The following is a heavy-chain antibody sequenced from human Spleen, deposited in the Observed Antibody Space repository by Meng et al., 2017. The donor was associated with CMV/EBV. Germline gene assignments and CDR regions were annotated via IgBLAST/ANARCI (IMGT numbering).Heavy chain of an antibody. CDR3: ARLGSYTYYYYGMDV. V-gene: IGHV3-23*03. D-gene: IGHD1-26*01. CDR1: GCAFSTDA. Sequence: GGSLRLSCAASGCAFSTDAMTWVRQAPGKGLEWVSVIYSGGSATYHSDSVKGRFNISRDNSKNMVYLHMNTLRADDTARYYCARLGSYTYYYYGMDVWGQGTTVTVSS. J-gene: IGHJ6*02. CDR2: IYSGGSAT.